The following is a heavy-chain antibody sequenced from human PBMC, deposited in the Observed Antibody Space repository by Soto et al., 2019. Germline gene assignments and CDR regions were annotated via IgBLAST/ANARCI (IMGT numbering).Heavy chain of an antibody. V-gene: IGHV3-21*01. Sequence: ELQVVESGGGLVKPGGSLRLSCAASGFTFSTYTMNWVRQAPGKGLEWVSSISSRSNYIYYADSVKGRFTISRDNAKNSLYLEMNSLRGEDTAVYYCARHNSYFDYWGRGTLVTVSS. CDR2: ISSRSNYI. D-gene: IGHD1-1*01. CDR1: GFTFSTYT. J-gene: IGHJ4*02. CDR3: ARHNSYFDY.